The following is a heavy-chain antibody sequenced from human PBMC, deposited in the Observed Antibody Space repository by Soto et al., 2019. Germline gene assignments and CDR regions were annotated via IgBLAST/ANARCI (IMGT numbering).Heavy chain of an antibody. Sequence: GGSLRLSCAASGFTFSSYAMTWVRQAPGKGLEWVSVISDSGDNTHYADSVKGRFTISRDNSKNTLYLQMNSLRAEDTAVYYCAKSITARPFDYWGQGALVTVSS. CDR3: AKSITARPFDY. D-gene: IGHD6-6*01. V-gene: IGHV3-23*01. CDR1: GFTFSSYA. J-gene: IGHJ4*02. CDR2: ISDSGDNT.